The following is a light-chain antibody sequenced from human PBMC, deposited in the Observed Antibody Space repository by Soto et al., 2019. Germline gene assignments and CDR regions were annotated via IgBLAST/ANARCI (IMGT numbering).Light chain of an antibody. J-gene: IGKJ1*01. CDR3: QQYNNWPRT. Sequence: EIVMTQSPATLSVSPGERATLSCRASQSVSSNLAWYQQKPGQAPRLLIYGASTRATGIPARFSGSRSGTEFTLPISSLQSEDFAVYYCQQYNNWPRTFGQGTKVEIK. CDR2: GAS. V-gene: IGKV3-15*01. CDR1: QSVSSN.